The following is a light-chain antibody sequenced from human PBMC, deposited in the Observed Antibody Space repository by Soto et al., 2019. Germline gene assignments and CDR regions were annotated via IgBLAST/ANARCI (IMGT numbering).Light chain of an antibody. Sequence: DIQMTQSPSSLSASVGDRVTITCRASQSITGYLNWYQQKPGKVPKLLIYAASTLQSGVPSRFSGSGSGTDFTLTLSSLQAEDSATYYCQQSFIAPWTVGQGTKVDIK. CDR3: QQSFIAPWT. CDR1: QSITGY. V-gene: IGKV1-39*01. CDR2: AAS. J-gene: IGKJ1*01.